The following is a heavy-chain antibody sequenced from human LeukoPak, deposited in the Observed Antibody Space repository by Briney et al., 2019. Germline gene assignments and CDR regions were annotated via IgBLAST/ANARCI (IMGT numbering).Heavy chain of an antibody. Sequence: TGGSLRLSCAASGFTFRSYWMHWVRQAPGKGLVWVSRINGDGSSTSYEDSVKGRFTISRDNAKNTLYLQMKSLRAEDTAVYYCARDTWYGDGYKYWGQGTLVTVSS. D-gene: IGHD5-24*01. CDR2: INGDGSST. CDR3: ARDTWYGDGYKY. J-gene: IGHJ4*02. V-gene: IGHV3-74*01. CDR1: GFTFRSYW.